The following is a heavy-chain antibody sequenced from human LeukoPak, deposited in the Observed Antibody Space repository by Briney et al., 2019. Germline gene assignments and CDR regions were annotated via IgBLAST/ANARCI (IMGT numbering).Heavy chain of an antibody. V-gene: IGHV3-74*01. CDR3: ARGKFPGAFDI. Sequence: GGSLRLSCAASGFTFSDYFMYWVRQGPGKGLVWVSHINSDGSNINYADSVKGRFTISRDNAKNTLYLQMNSLRAEDTAMYYCARGKFPGAFDIWGHGTVVTVSS. J-gene: IGHJ3*02. CDR1: GFTFSDYF. D-gene: IGHD2-21*01. CDR2: INSDGSNI.